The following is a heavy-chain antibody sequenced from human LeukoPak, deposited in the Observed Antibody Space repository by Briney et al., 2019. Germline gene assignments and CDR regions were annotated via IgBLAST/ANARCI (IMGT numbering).Heavy chain of an antibody. D-gene: IGHD3-10*01. J-gene: IGHJ4*02. CDR1: GYTFSAHH. CDR2: IVPDGRDT. CDR3: SGRYGPGPV. V-gene: IGHV1-2*02. Sequence: ASVKVSCKASGYTFSAHHIHWVRQAPGQGLEWMGWIVPDGRDTKYAEKFQGRMTLTVDTPITTAYMELHSLTSDDTAVYYVSGRYGPGPVWGQGTLITASS.